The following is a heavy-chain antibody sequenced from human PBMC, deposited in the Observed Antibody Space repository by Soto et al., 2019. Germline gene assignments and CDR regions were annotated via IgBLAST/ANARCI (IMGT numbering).Heavy chain of an antibody. Sequence: PSETLSLTCSVSGGSMSSHHWSWIRQPPGKGLELIGYIHDSGLTNYNPSLKGRVTISVDTSSSQFSLKLTPVTTADTAVYFCARYDILPGRHDKFDLWGQGTLVTVSS. CDR3: ARYDILPGRHDKFDL. D-gene: IGHD3-9*01. CDR1: GGSMSSHH. V-gene: IGHV4-59*11. CDR2: IHDSGLT. J-gene: IGHJ5*02.